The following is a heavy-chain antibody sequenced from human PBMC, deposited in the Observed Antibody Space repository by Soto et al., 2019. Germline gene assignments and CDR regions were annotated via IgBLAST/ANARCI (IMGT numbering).Heavy chain of an antibody. CDR3: ARDLTSSGWYNGFDP. CDR2: IYSGGST. D-gene: IGHD6-13*01. J-gene: IGHJ5*02. CDR1: GFTVTNKY. V-gene: IGHV3-53*01. Sequence: DVQLVESGGGLIQPGGSLRLSCAASGFTVTNKYISWVRQAPGKGLEWLSVIYSGGSTYYADSVKGRFTISRDNAKNTLYLQMNSLRAEDTAVYYCARDLTSSGWYNGFDPWGQGTLVTVSS.